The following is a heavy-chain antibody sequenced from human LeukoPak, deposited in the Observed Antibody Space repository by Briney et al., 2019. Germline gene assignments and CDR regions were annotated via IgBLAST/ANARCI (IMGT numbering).Heavy chain of an antibody. D-gene: IGHD3-16*01. CDR2: IGSSGSII. J-gene: IGHJ4*02. V-gene: IGHV3-48*04. CDR1: GFIFSTYS. CDR3: VRERGPLDY. Sequence: GGSLRLSCAASGFIFSTYSMNWVRQAPGKGLEWLSYIGSSGSIIYYADSAKGRFTISRDNAKNSLYLQMNSLRAEDTGVYYCVRERGPLDYWGQGTLVIVSS.